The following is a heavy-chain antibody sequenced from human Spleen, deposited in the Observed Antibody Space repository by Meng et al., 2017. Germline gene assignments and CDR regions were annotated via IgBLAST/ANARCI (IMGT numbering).Heavy chain of an antibody. D-gene: IGHD3-10*01. V-gene: IGHV5-51*07. CDR3: TGRYYGSRSYYTRGPFDP. J-gene: IGHJ5*02. CDR2: IYPGYSDT. Sequence: GESPKTPRKGLGYSFTSYWIGWVHQMPGKGLEWMGIIYPGYSDTRYSPSFQGQVTISADKSISTAYLQWSSLEASDTAMYYCTGRYYGSRSYYTRGPFDPWGQGTLVTVSS. CDR1: GYSFTSYW.